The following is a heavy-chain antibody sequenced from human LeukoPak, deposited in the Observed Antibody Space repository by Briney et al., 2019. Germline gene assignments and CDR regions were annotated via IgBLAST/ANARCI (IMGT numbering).Heavy chain of an antibody. CDR2: IDQDGSEK. Sequence: GGSLRLSCAVSGSTSSRNFMSWVRQTPEKGLEWVANIDQDGSEKNYVDSVKGRFTISRDDAKNSLFLQMNSLRAEDTAIYYCASGAGWESGYWGQGTLVTVSS. D-gene: IGHD1-26*01. CDR3: ASGAGWESGY. J-gene: IGHJ4*02. CDR1: GSTSSRNF. V-gene: IGHV3-7*01.